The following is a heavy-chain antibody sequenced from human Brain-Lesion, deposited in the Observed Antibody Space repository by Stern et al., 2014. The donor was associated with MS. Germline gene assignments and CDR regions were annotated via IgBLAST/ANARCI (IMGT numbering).Heavy chain of an antibody. CDR1: GYNFIDHA. CDR2: INGGSGST. J-gene: IGHJ4*02. V-gene: IGHV1-3*01. CDR3: ARQPDYSDFLDY. Sequence: VQLVESGAEVKKPGASMTVSCKTSGYNFIDHAIHWVRQAPGQRLEWMGWINGGSGSTKYSQKFQGRVSFTRDRAASAAYMDLSSLRPDDTAVYYCARQPDYSDFLDYWGQGTRVTVSS. D-gene: IGHD4-11*01.